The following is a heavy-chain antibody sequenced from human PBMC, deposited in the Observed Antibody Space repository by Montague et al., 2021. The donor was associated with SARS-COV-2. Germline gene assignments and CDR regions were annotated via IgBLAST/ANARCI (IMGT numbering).Heavy chain of an antibody. CDR2: INHSGST. CDR3: ARGARQGYGFRLGSFDS. V-gene: IGHV4-34*01. J-gene: IGHJ4*02. Sequence: SETLSLTCAVYGGSFSGYYWTWIRQSPRKGLERIGEINHSGSTNYNPSLKSRVTMSVDTSKNQFSLKLSSVTAADTAVYYCARGARQGYGFRLGSFDSWGQGTLVTVSS. CDR1: GGSFSGYY. D-gene: IGHD3-10*01.